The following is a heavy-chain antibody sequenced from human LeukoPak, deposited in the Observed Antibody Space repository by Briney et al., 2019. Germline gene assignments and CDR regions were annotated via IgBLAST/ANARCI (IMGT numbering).Heavy chain of an antibody. CDR3: ARDQSLTYYYDSSGYYLDY. CDR2: ISYDGSNK. Sequence: GGSLRLSCAGSGFTFRTYGMHWVRQAPGKGLEWVAVISYDGSNKYYADSVKGRFTISRDNSKNTLYLQMNSLRAEDTAVYYCARDQSLTYYYDSSGYYLDYWGQGTLVTVSS. V-gene: IGHV3-30*19. D-gene: IGHD3-22*01. CDR1: GFTFRTYG. J-gene: IGHJ4*02.